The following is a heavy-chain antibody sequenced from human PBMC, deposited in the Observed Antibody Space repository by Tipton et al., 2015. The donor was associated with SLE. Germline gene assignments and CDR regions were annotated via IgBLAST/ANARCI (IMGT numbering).Heavy chain of an antibody. Sequence: TLSLTCTVSGGSISSGGYYWSWIRQHPGKGLEWIGYIYHSGNTYYNPSLKSRVTISLDTSKNQFSLKLSSVTAADTAVYYCASQVDSSGYRYAFGVWGQGTMVTVSS. CDR1: GGSISSGGYY. D-gene: IGHD3-22*01. CDR3: ASQVDSSGYRYAFGV. V-gene: IGHV4-31*03. J-gene: IGHJ3*01. CDR2: IYHSGNT.